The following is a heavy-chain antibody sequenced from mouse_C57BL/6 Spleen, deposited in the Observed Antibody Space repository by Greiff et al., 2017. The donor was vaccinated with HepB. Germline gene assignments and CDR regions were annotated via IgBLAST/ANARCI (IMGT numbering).Heavy chain of an antibody. V-gene: IGHV5-12*01. CDR3: ARDYYGSSYGAMDY. CDR1: GFTFSDYY. CDR2: ISNGGGST. J-gene: IGHJ4*01. Sequence: EVKVVESGGGLVQPGGSLKLSCAASGFTFSDYYMYWVRQTPEKRLEWVAYISNGGGSTYYPDTVKGRFTISRDNAKNTLYLQMSRLKSEDTAMYYCARDYYGSSYGAMDYWGQGTSVTVSS. D-gene: IGHD1-1*01.